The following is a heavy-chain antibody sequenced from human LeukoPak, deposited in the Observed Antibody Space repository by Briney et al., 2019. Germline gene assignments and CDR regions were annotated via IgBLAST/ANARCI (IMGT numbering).Heavy chain of an antibody. CDR2: INHSGSA. CDR3: ARGSSIVVVVAATTYNWFDP. Sequence: SETLSLTCTVSGGSIRSSYYYWGWIRQPPGKGLEWIGEINHSGSANYNPSLKSRVTISVDTSKNQFSLKLSSVTAADTAVYYCARGSSIVVVVAATTYNWFDPWGQGTLVTVSS. CDR1: GGSIRSSYYY. V-gene: IGHV4-39*07. D-gene: IGHD2-15*01. J-gene: IGHJ5*02.